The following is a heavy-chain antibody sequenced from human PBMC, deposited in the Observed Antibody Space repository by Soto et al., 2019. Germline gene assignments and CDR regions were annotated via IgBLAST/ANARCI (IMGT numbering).Heavy chain of an antibody. Sequence: EPLSLTSAVSGWSFSAYCWSWIRQPPGKGLEWIGEINHSRITINPDTSKNQFSLQLNSVTPEDTAVYYCARDLSTYSSSWSRNWFDPWAQGTLATVSS. D-gene: IGHD6-13*01. CDR3: ARDLSTYSSSWSRNWFDP. J-gene: IGHJ5*02. CDR1: GWSFSAYC. CDR2: INHSRIT. V-gene: IGHV4-34*01.